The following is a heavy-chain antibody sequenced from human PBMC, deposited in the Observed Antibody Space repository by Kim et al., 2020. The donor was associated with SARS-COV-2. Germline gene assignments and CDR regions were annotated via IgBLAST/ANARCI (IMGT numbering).Heavy chain of an antibody. Sequence: SETLSLTCAVYGGSFSGYYWSWIRQPPGKGLEWIGEINHSGSTNYNPSLKSRVTISVDTSKNQFSLKLSSVTAADTAVYYCARGRVRWPARYWGQGTLVTVSS. CDR2: INHSGST. V-gene: IGHV4-34*01. CDR1: GGSFSGYY. CDR3: ARGRVRWPARY. J-gene: IGHJ4*02. D-gene: IGHD3-10*01.